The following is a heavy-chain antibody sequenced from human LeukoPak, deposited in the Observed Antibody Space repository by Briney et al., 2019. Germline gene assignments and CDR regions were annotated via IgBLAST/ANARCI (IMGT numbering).Heavy chain of an antibody. D-gene: IGHD3-22*01. J-gene: IGHJ3*02. CDR3: AREGGYDSSGYYYSPDHAFDI. CDR1: GGSISSSSYY. Sequence: SENLSLTCTVSGGSISSSSYYWGWIRQPPGKGLEWIGSIYYSGSTYYNPSLKSRVTISVDTYKSQFSLKLSSVTAADTAVYYCAREGGYDSSGYYYSPDHAFDIWGQGTMVTVSS. CDR2: IYYSGST. V-gene: IGHV4-39*01.